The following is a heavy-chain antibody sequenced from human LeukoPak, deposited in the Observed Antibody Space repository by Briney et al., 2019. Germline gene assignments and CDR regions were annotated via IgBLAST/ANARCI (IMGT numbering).Heavy chain of an antibody. Sequence: ASVKVSCKASGYTFTGYYMHWVRQAPGQGLGWMGWISPSGGTDYAQKFQGRVTMTRDTSITTAYMELDSLRSDDTAVYYCARDHYYSSGSPSFDYWGQGTLVTVSS. CDR2: ISPSGGT. CDR3: ARDHYYSSGSPSFDY. V-gene: IGHV1-2*02. CDR1: GYTFTGYY. D-gene: IGHD3-10*01. J-gene: IGHJ4*02.